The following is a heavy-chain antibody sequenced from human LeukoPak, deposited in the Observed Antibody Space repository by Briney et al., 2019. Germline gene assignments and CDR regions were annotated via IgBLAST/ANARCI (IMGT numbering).Heavy chain of an antibody. CDR2: IYYSGST. Sequence: PETLSLTCTVSGGSISSSSYYWGWIRQPPGKGLEWIGSIYYSGSTYYNPSLKSRVTISVDTSKTQFSLKVSSVTAADTAVYYCARRELLSTPDAFDIWGQGTMVTVSS. V-gene: IGHV4-39*01. CDR3: ARRELLSTPDAFDI. D-gene: IGHD3-10*01. CDR1: GGSISSSSYY. J-gene: IGHJ3*02.